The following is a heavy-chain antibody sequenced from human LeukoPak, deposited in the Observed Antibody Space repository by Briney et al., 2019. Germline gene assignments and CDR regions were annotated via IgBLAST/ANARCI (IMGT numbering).Heavy chain of an antibody. CDR3: ARDRGEGWLTRIYYFDY. Sequence: GASVKVSCKASGGTFSSYAISWVRQAPGQGLEWMGGIIPIFGTANYAQKFQGRVTITADKSTSTAYMELSSLRSEDTAVYYCARDRGEGWLTRIYYFDYWGQGTLVTVSS. CDR2: IIPIFGTA. D-gene: IGHD5-12*01. CDR1: GGTFSSYA. J-gene: IGHJ4*02. V-gene: IGHV1-69*06.